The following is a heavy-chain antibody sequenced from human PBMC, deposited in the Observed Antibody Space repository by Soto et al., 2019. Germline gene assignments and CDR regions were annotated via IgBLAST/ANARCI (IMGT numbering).Heavy chain of an antibody. D-gene: IGHD3-9*01. CDR1: GYTFTSYG. V-gene: IGHV1-18*01. CDR3: ARDLRGYYDILTGQYYFDY. CDR2: ISAYNGNT. Sequence: QVQLVQSGAEVKKPGASVKVSCKASGYTFTSYGISWVRQAPGQGLEWMGWISAYNGNTNYAQKLQGRVTMTTDTXXSXAXRELRSLRSDDTAVYYCARDLRGYYDILTGQYYFDYWGQGTLVTVSS. J-gene: IGHJ4*02.